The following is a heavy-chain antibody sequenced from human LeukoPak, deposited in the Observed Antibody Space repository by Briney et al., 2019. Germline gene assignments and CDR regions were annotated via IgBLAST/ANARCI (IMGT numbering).Heavy chain of an antibody. J-gene: IGHJ6*02. V-gene: IGHV3-30-3*01. D-gene: IGHD3-22*01. Sequence: GGSLRLSCAASGFTFSVYAIHWVRQAPGTGLEGVALISYDEIYEYYADSVKGRFTISRENSKNTLYLQMNSLRAEDTAVYYCARDLGPGPISGYTRGRFYYGMDAWGQGTTVTVSS. CDR1: GFTFSVYA. CDR3: ARDLGPGPISGYTRGRFYYGMDA. CDR2: ISYDEIYE.